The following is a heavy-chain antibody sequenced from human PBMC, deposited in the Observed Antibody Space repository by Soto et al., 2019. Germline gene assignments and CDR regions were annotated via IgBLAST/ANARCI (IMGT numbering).Heavy chain of an antibody. CDR2: IYPGDSDT. V-gene: IGHV5-51*01. CDR3: ARIWEMATVAACDY. Sequence: LGESLKISCKGSGYSFTNYWIAWVRQMPGKGLEWMGIIYPGDSDTRYSPSFQGQITISVGKSISTAYLQWSSLKASDTAMYYCARIWEMATVAACDYWGQGTLVTVS. CDR1: GYSFTNYW. J-gene: IGHJ4*02. D-gene: IGHD6-13*01.